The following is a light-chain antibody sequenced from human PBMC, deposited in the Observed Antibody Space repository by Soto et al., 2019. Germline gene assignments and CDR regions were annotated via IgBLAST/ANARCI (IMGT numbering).Light chain of an antibody. CDR1: QSISSW. V-gene: IGKV1-5*03. CDR3: QQYNSYSRNT. CDR2: KAS. Sequence: DIQMTQSPSTLSASVGDRVTITCRASQSISSWLAWYQQKPGKAPKLLIYKASSLESGGPSRFSGSGSGTEFTLTISSLQPDAFASYYCQQYNSYSRNTFGQGTKLEIK. J-gene: IGKJ2*01.